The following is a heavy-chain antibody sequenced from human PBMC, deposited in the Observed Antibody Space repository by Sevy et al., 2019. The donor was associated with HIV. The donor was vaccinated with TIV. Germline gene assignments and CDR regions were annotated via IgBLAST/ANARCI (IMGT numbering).Heavy chain of an antibody. V-gene: IGHV3-48*02. Sequence: GGSLRLSCAASGFTFSSYSMNWVRQAPGKGLEWVSYISSSSSTIYYADSVKGRFTISRDNAKNSLYLQMNSLRDEDTAVYDRVLNIAVAGPSYYYYYMDVWGKGTTVTVSS. D-gene: IGHD6-19*01. CDR2: ISSSSSTI. CDR1: GFTFSSYS. CDR3: VLNIAVAGPSYYYYYMDV. J-gene: IGHJ6*03.